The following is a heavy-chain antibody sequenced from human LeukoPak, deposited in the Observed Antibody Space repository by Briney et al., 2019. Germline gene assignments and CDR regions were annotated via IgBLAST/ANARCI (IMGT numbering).Heavy chain of an antibody. Sequence: GGSLRLSCAASGLTFSSYGMHWVRQAPGKGLKWVAVISYDGSNKYYADSVKGRFTISRDNSKNTLYLQMNSLRAEDTAVYYCAKDQAYYYDSSGYYVSTDYGMDVWGQGTTVTVSS. J-gene: IGHJ6*02. CDR2: ISYDGSNK. CDR3: AKDQAYYYDSSGYYVSTDYGMDV. CDR1: GLTFSSYG. V-gene: IGHV3-30*18. D-gene: IGHD3-22*01.